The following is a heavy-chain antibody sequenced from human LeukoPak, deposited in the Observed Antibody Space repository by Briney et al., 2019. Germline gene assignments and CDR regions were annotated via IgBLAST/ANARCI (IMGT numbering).Heavy chain of an antibody. V-gene: IGHV3-23*01. D-gene: IGHD3-22*01. CDR3: ATGLPRGADITHYYDSSGYYFDY. CDR1: GFTFSSYA. Sequence: GGSLRLSCAASGFTFSSYAMSWVRQPAGKGREWVAAISGSGWSTYYADSVKGRFTLSRDNSKNTPYLQMKSLSHEDTAVYYCATGLPRGADITHYYDSSGYYFDYWGQGTLGTVSS. CDR2: ISGSGWST. J-gene: IGHJ4*02.